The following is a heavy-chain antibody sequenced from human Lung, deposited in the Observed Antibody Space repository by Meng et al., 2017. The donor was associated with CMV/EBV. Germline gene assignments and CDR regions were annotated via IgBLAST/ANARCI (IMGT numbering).Heavy chain of an antibody. CDR1: GYAFSNYG. Sequence: SVXVSXXAYGYAFSNYGVTWVRQAPGQGPEWMGWISGYNGNTKYAQKFQGRVTMTADASTNTVYMELRSLTSDDTAVYYCARDSYFNTGYPNWFEPCGQGNXVNGYS. CDR3: ARDSYFNTGYPNWFEP. J-gene: IGHJ5*02. V-gene: IGHV1-18*01. D-gene: IGHD1-1*01. CDR2: ISGYNGNT.